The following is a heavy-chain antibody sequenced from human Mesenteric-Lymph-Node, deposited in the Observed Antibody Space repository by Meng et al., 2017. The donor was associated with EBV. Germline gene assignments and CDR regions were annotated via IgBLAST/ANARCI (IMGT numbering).Heavy chain of an antibody. CDR3: ARGRYELIWGLFDP. CDR1: GYTFTSYG. Sequence: QPQLVQSGAEVKKPGASVKVSCKASGYTFTSYGFSWVRQAPGQGLEWMGWITAYNGNTHYAQKFQGRVTMTTDTSTSTAYMELRSLRSDDTAVYYCARGRYELIWGLFDPWGQGTLVTVSS. J-gene: IGHJ5*02. V-gene: IGHV1-18*01. CDR2: ITAYNGNT. D-gene: IGHD1-1*01.